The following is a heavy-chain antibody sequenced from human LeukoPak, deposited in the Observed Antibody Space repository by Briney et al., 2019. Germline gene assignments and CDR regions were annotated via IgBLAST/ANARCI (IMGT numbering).Heavy chain of an antibody. CDR2: LYYGENS. V-gene: IGHV4-39*01. J-gene: IGHJ4*02. CDR3: ARQLPTAAADTRGYFDY. D-gene: IGHD6-25*01. Sequence: IPSETLSLTCTVSGGSISIISSSTYYWGWIRQVPGKGLEWIGSLYYGENSHYNPSLKSRATLSVDTSNNQFSLKLTSVTAADAAVYFCARQLPTAAADTRGYFDYWGQGTVVTVSS. CDR1: GGSISIISSSTYY.